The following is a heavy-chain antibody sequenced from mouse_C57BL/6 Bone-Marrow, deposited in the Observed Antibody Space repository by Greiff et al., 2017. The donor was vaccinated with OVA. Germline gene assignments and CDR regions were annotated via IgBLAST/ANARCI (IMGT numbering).Heavy chain of an antibody. CDR1: GYTFTSYW. D-gene: IGHD3-2*02. CDR3: ARGQLRLPFDY. Sequence: VQLQQPGAELVKPGASVKMSCKASGYTFTSYWITWVKQRPGQGLEWIGDIYPVGGRTNSKRKFKSRATRPVNTSSSTAYMQLSSLTSEDSAVYYCARGQLRLPFDYWGQGTTLTVSS. J-gene: IGHJ2*01. CDR2: IYPVGGRT. V-gene: IGHV1-55*01.